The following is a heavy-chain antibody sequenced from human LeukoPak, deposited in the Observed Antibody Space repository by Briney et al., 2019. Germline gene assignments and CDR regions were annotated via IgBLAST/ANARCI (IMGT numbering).Heavy chain of an antibody. J-gene: IGHJ4*02. CDR1: GYTLTELS. D-gene: IGHD5-12*01. CDR2: FGPEDGET. V-gene: IGHV1-24*01. CDR3: ATAHQGYSGYDWYYFDY. Sequence: ASVKVSCKVSGYTLTELSMHWVRQAPGKGLEWMGGFGPEDGETIYAQKFQGRVTMTEDTSTDTAYMELSSLRSEDTAVYYCATAHQGYSGYDWYYFDYWGQGTLVTVSS.